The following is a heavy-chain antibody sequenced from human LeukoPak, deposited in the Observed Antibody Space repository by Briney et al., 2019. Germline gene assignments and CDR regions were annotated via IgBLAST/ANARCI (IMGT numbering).Heavy chain of an antibody. D-gene: IGHD1-1*01. V-gene: IGHV3-74*01. Sequence: PGGSLRLSCTASGLSFSGHWMHWARHLPGRGLVWVSRISPTGSTTSYADSVKGRFTVSRDDAKNTLNLHVNHLRPEATAVYYCARGPNRNWSGLDFWGHRTPLTASS. CDR3: ARGPNRNWSGLDF. CDR1: GLSFSGHW. CDR2: ISPTGSTT. J-gene: IGHJ5*01.